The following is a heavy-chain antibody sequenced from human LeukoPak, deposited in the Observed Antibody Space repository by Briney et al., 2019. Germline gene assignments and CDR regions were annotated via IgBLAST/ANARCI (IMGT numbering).Heavy chain of an antibody. D-gene: IGHD1-26*01. CDR2: FVPEDGET. J-gene: IGHJ4*02. V-gene: IGHV1-24*01. CDR3: ATDTRFDSGMDY. Sequence: ASVKVSCKVSGYTLTELSMHWVRQAPGKGLEWVGGFVPEDGETIYAQKFQCRVTMTEDTSTDTAYVELSSLRSEDTAVYYCATDTRFDSGMDYWGQGTLVTVSS. CDR1: GYTLTELS.